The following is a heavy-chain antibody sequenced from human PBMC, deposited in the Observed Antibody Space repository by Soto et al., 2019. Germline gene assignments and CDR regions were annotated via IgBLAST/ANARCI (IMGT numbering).Heavy chain of an antibody. CDR2: ISGSGGST. J-gene: IGHJ6*02. CDR1: GFTFSSYA. CDR3: AGGSSSSGTDYYYGMDV. Sequence: PGGSLRLSCAASGFTFSSYAMSWVRQAPGKGLEWVSAISGSGGSTYYADSVKGRFTISRDNSKNTLYLQMNSLRAEDTAVYYCAGGSSSSGTDYYYGMDVWGQGTTVTVSS. D-gene: IGHD6-6*01. V-gene: IGHV3-23*01.